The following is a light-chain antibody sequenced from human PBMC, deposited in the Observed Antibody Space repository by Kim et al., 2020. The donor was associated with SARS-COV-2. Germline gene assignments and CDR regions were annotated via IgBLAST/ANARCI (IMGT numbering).Light chain of an antibody. CDR3: SSYTTSRTLV. V-gene: IGLV2-14*02. Sequence: PGRPPRLIIYGGNKWPSGASTRFSGSKSGITASLTISGLQAGDEADDYCSSYTTSRTLVFGGGTKVTVL. J-gene: IGLJ3*02. CDR2: GGN.